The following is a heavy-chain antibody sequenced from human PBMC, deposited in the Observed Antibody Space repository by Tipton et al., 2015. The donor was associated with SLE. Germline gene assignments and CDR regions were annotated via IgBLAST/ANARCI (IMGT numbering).Heavy chain of an antibody. CDR1: GGSISSGGYY. Sequence: TLSLTCTVSGGSISSGGYYWSWIRQHPGKGLEWIGNIYYSGSTYYTPSLKSRVTISVDTSKNQFSLKVRSVTAADTAVYYCARHRGYFTVSDYIDYWGQGALVTVSS. V-gene: IGHV4-31*03. J-gene: IGHJ4*02. D-gene: IGHD3-10*01. CDR3: ARHRGYFTVSDYIDY. CDR2: IYYSGST.